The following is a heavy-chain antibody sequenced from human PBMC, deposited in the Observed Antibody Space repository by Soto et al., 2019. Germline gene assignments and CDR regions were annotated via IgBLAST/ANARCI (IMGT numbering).Heavy chain of an antibody. J-gene: IGHJ3*02. CDR3: ARGGGWIDAFDI. CDR1: GGSFSGHY. D-gene: IGHD5-12*01. CDR2: INHSGST. Sequence: QVQLQQWGAGLLKPSETLSLTCAVYGGSFSGHYWSWIRQPPGKGLEWIGEINHSGSTNYNPSLKRRVTISVDTSKNQFSLKLSSVTAADTAVYYCARGGGWIDAFDIWGQGTMVTVSS. V-gene: IGHV4-34*01.